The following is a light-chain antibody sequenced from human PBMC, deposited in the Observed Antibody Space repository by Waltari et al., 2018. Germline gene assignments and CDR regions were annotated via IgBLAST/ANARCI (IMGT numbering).Light chain of an antibody. J-gene: IGKJ3*01. CDR1: QNIVYGCNNKNY. Sequence: DIVMTPSPDFLAVVLRERAAINCKSSQNIVYGCNNKNYLAWYQQKPGQPPKLIVYWGSTRASGVPDRFSGSGSGTDFTLTISSLQAEDVAVYYCQQYYSTPFTFGPGTTVEIE. CDR3: QQYYSTPFT. CDR2: WGS. V-gene: IGKV4-1*01.